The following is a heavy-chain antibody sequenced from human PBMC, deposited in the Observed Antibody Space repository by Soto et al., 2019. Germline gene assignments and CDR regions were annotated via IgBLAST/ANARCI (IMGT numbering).Heavy chain of an antibody. CDR1: GYTFTSYD. J-gene: IGHJ6*03. CDR3: AREHTYYYYMDV. V-gene: IGHV1-8*01. CDR2: MNPNSGNT. Sequence: GASVKVSCKASGYTFTSYDINWVRPATGQGLEWMGWMNPNSGNTGYAQKFQGRVTMTRNTSISTAYMELSSLRSEDTAVYYCAREHTYYYYMDVWGKGTTVTVSS.